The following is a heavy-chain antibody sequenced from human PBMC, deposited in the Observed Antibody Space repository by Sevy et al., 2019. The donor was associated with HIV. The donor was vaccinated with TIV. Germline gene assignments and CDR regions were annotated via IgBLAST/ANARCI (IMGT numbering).Heavy chain of an antibody. J-gene: IGHJ4*02. V-gene: IGHV4-59*01. Sequence: SETLSLTCTVSGGSISSYYWSWIRQPPGKGLEWIGYIFYSGSTNYNPSLKSRVTIPVDTSKNQFSLKLSSVTAADTAVYYCASLNDYGNDYWGQGTLVTVSS. D-gene: IGHD4-17*01. CDR1: GGSISSYY. CDR3: ASLNDYGNDY. CDR2: IFYSGST.